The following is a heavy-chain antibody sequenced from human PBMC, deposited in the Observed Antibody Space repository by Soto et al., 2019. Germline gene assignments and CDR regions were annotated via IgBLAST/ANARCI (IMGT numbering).Heavy chain of an antibody. J-gene: IGHJ4*02. CDR3: AKDQHPDYYGSGSYSYYFDY. V-gene: IGHV3-23*01. CDR1: GFTFSSYA. D-gene: IGHD3-10*01. CDR2: ISGSGGST. Sequence: GGSLRLSCAASGFTFSSYAMSWVRQAPGKGLEWVSAISGSGGSTYYADSVKGRFTISRDNSKNTLYLQMNSLMAEDTAVYYCAKDQHPDYYGSGSYSYYFDYWGQGTLVTVSS.